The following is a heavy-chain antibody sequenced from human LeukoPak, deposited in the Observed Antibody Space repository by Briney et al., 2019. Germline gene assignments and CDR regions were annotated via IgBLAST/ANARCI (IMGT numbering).Heavy chain of an antibody. CDR3: ATAHKYYYDSSGYYD. J-gene: IGHJ4*02. D-gene: IGHD3-22*01. CDR2: ISAYNGNT. V-gene: IGHV1-18*01. CDR1: GYTFTSYG. Sequence: ASVKVSCKASGYTFTSYGISWVRQAPGQGLEWMGWISAYNGNTNYAQKLQGRVTMTTDTSTSTAYMELRSLRSEDTAVYYCATAHKYYYDSSGYYDWGQGTLVTVSS.